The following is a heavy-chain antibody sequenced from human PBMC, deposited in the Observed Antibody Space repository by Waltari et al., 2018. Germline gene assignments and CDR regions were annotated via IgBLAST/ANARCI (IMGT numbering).Heavy chain of an antibody. V-gene: IGHV3-74*01. CDR2: ITHDGGAA. CDR3: ARVYVTGWGAMGY. CDR1: GFMFSGYW. Sequence: EVQLVQSGGGSVQPGGSLRLSCAASGFMFSGYWMHWVRQTPGKGLEWVERITHDGGAANNADAVRGRFTISRDNDKRTLYLQMNSLRAEDTAVYYCARVYVTGWGAMGYWGQGTLVTVSS. J-gene: IGHJ4*02. D-gene: IGHD6-19*01.